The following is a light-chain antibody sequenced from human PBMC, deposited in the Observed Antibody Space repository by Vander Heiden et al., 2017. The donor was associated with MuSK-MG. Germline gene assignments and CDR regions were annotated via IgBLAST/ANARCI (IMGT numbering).Light chain of an antibody. CDR3: HHDDSLPYT. V-gene: IGKV1-33*01. CDR2: DAS. J-gene: IGKJ2*01. CDR1: QDISNY. Sequence: DIQMTQSPSSLSASVGDRVTITCQASQDISNYLNWYQQKPGKAPKLLISDASNFETGVPSRFSGSGSGTDFTFTISSLQPVDVATYYCHHDDSLPYTFGQGTKLEIK.